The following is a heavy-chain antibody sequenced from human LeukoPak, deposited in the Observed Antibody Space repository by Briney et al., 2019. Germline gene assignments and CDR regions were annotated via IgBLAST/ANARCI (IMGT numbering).Heavy chain of an antibody. Sequence: ASVTVSFTASGYTFTGYYMHWVRQAPGQGLEWMGWINPKSGGTNYAQKFQGRVTMTRDTSISTAYMELNRLRSDDTAVYYCARPDIGMADLDYWGQGTLVTVSS. D-gene: IGHD6-19*01. CDR2: INPKSGGT. V-gene: IGHV1-2*02. CDR3: ARPDIGMADLDY. CDR1: GYTFTGYY. J-gene: IGHJ4*02.